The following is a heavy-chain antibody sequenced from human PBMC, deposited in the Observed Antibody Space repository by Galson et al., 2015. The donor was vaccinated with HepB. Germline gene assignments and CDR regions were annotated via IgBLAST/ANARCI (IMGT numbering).Heavy chain of an antibody. Sequence: PALVKPTQTLTLTCTFSGFSLSTSGMCVSWIRQPPGEALEWLARIDWDDDKYYSTSLKTRLIISKDTTKNQVVLTMTNMDPVDTATYYCARYSQDSNGLSGFDIWGQGTMVTVSS. V-gene: IGHV2-70*11. CDR2: IDWDDDK. CDR1: GFSLSTSGMC. CDR3: ARYSQDSNGLSGFDI. J-gene: IGHJ3*02. D-gene: IGHD1-26*01.